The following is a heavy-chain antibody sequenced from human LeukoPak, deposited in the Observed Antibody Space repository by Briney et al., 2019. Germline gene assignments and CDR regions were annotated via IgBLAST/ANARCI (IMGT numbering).Heavy chain of an antibody. CDR3: ARDFASGWYLI. Sequence: ASVKVSCMASGYTFTGYYIHWVRQAPGQGLEWMGWINPNTGGTNYAQKFQGRVTMTRDTSISTAYMELSRLRSDDTAVYYCARDFASGWYLIWGQGTLVTVSS. J-gene: IGHJ4*02. D-gene: IGHD6-19*01. V-gene: IGHV1-2*02. CDR2: INPNTGGT. CDR1: GYTFTGYY.